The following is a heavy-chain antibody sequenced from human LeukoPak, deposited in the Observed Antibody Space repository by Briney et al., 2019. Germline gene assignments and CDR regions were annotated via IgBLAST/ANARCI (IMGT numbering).Heavy chain of an antibody. J-gene: IGHJ4*02. CDR2: INHGGST. D-gene: IGHD3-22*01. CDR3: ARGGPMIVVVITKAYYFDY. CDR1: GGSFSGYY. Sequence: SETLSLTCAVYGGSFSGYYWSWIRQPPPKGLEWVGEINHGGSTNYNPSLKSRVTISVDTSKNQFSLKLSSVTAADTAVYYCARGGPMIVVVITKAYYFDYWGQGTLVTVSS. V-gene: IGHV4-34*01.